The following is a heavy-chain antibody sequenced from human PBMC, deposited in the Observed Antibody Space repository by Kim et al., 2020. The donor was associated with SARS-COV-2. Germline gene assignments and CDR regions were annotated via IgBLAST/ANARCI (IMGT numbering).Heavy chain of an antibody. V-gene: IGHV3-23*01. Sequence: GGSLRLSCAASGFIFRNYAMTWVRQAPGKGLEWVSIISGSGGNTYYADSVKGRFTISRDNSKNTLYLQMNNLRAEDTAIYFCASRPLSGIHLWDPFDFWGQGTLVTVSS. J-gene: IGHJ4*02. CDR1: GFIFRNYA. CDR2: ISGSGGNT. D-gene: IGHD5-18*01. CDR3: ASRPLSGIHLWDPFDF.